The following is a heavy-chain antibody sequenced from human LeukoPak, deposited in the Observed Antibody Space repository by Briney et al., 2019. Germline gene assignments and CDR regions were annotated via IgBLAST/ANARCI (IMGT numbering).Heavy chain of an antibody. J-gene: IGHJ5*02. V-gene: IGHV1-58*02. CDR2: IVVGSGNT. D-gene: IGHD2-2*01. CDR1: GFTFTSSA. Sequence: GASVKVSCKASGFTFTSSAMQWVRQARGQRLEWIGWIVVGSGNTNYAQKFQERVTITRDMSTSTAYMELSSLRFEDTAVYYCAAVDCSSTSCYLREFDPWGQGTLVTVSS. CDR3: AAVDCSSTSCYLREFDP.